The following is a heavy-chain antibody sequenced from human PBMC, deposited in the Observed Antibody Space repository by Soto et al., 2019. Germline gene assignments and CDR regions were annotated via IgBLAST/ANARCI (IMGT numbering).Heavy chain of an antibody. CDR1: GGSISSGGYY. CDR3: ARTSSEGDSYGMDV. V-gene: IGHV4-31*03. Sequence: SETRSLTCTVAGGSISSGGYYWSWIRQHPGKRLEWIGYIYYSGSTSYPPSLKSRVTISVATSKNQFSLKLSSVTAADTAVSSCARTSSEGDSYGMDVWGQGPTVTASS. D-gene: IGHD6-6*01. J-gene: IGHJ6*02. CDR2: IYYSGST.